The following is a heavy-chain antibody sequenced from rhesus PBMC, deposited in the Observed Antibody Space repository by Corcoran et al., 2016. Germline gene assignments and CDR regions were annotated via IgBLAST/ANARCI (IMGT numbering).Heavy chain of an antibody. CDR3: ASAYTRFDA. J-gene: IGHJ5-1*01. CDR1: GRSIRRSTC. CDR2: ICVRRRST. Sequence: QVQLQESGPGLVNPSVHMSPTCAVSGRSIRRSTCCIWLRPPPGTGLAGIGCICVRRRSTYYNPSLMSRVTLSKDTSKNQFARKLSSWPAADTAVYYCASAYTRFDAWGPGGLVTVSS. V-gene: IGHV4-65*02.